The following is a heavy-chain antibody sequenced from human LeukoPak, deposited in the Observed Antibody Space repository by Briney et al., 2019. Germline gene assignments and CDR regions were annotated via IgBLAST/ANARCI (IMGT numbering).Heavy chain of an antibody. Sequence: GGSLRLSCAASGFTFSSYWMHWVRQAPGKGLVWVSRINSDGSSTSYADSVKGRFTISRDNAKNTLYLQMNSLRAKDTAVYYCARVYRYADSYGMDVWGQGTTVTVSS. J-gene: IGHJ6*02. V-gene: IGHV3-74*01. CDR3: ARVYRYADSYGMDV. CDR1: GFTFSSYW. CDR2: INSDGSST. D-gene: IGHD3-16*02.